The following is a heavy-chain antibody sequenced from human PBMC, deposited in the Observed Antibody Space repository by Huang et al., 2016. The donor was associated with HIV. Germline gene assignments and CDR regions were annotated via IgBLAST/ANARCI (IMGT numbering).Heavy chain of an antibody. J-gene: IGHJ3*02. D-gene: IGHD2-21*01. Sequence: QVQLVQSGAEVKKPGASVKVSCKVSGYTLTELSIHWVRQAPGKGLEWMGGFAPEHGETNYAQKFQGRVTMTEDTATDTAYVELNSLRSEDTAVYYCATGFDTYYDIWGQGTMVIASS. CDR3: ATGFDTYYDI. V-gene: IGHV1-24*01. CDR1: GYTLTELS. CDR2: FAPEHGET.